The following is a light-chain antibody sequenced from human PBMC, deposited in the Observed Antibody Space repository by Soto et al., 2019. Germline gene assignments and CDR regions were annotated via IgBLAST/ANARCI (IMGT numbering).Light chain of an antibody. Sequence: QSALTQPRSVSGSPGQSVTISCTGTSSDVGGYNYASWYQQHPGKAPKVMIYDVSKRPSGVPDRFSGSKSGYTASLTISGLQAEDEADYYCCSYTGSYTWVFGGGTKLTVL. CDR3: CSYTGSYTWV. V-gene: IGLV2-11*01. CDR2: DVS. J-gene: IGLJ3*02. CDR1: SSDVGGYNY.